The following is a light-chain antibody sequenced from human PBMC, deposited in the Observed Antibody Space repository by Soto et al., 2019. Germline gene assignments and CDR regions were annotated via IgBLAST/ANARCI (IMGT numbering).Light chain of an antibody. J-gene: IGLJ1*01. CDR2: EVS. CDR3: SLYTSSSTYV. Sequence: QSALTQPASVSGSPGQSITISCTGTSSDVGGYNYVSWYQQHPGKAPKLMIYEVSNRPSGVSNRFSGSKSGNTASLTISGLQAEDEAHYYCSLYTSSSTYVFGTGTKVTVL. CDR1: SSDVGGYNY. V-gene: IGLV2-14*01.